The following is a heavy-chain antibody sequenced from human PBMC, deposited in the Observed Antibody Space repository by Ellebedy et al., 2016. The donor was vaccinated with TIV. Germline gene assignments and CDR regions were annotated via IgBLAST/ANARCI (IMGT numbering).Heavy chain of an antibody. CDR2: FDPEDGET. V-gene: IGHV1-24*01. D-gene: IGHD2-15*01. Sequence: ASVKVSCXVSGYTLTELSMHWVRQAPGKGLEWMGGFDPEDGETIYAQKFQGRVTMTEDTSTDTAYMELSSLRTEDTAVYYCATHFQVGAATLDVWGQGTMVTVSS. J-gene: IGHJ3*01. CDR3: ATHFQVGAATLDV. CDR1: GYTLTELS.